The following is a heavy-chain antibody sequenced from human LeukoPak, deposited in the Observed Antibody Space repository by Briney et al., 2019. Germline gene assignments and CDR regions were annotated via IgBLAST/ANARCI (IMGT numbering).Heavy chain of an antibody. CDR2: INPNSGCT. V-gene: IGHV1-2*02. Sequence: ASVKVSCKTSGYSFTDYYMHWVRQAPGQGLEWMGWINPNSGCTSSAKRFQGRVTMTRDTSITTVYMEVSWLTSDDTAIYYCARADRLHGGPYLIGPWGQGTLVTVSS. CDR3: ARADRLHGGPYLIGP. D-gene: IGHD2-21*01. J-gene: IGHJ5*02. CDR1: GYSFTDYY.